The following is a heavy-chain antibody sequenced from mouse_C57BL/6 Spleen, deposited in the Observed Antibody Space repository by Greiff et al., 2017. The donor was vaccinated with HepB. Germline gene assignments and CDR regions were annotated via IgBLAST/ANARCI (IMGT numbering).Heavy chain of an antibody. CDR2: INPGSGGT. V-gene: IGHV1-54*01. Sequence: VKLMESGAELVRPGTSVKVSCKASGYAFTNYLIEWVKQRPGQGLEWIGVINPGSGGTNYNEKFKGKATLTADKCSSTAYMQLSSLTSEDSAVYFCARWAYARDDWGQGTSVTVS. CDR1: GYAFTNYL. CDR3: ARWAYARDD. J-gene: IGHJ4*01.